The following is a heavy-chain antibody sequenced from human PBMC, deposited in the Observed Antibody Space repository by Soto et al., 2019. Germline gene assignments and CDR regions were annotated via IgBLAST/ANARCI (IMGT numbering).Heavy chain of an antibody. Sequence: SVKVSCKASGGTFSSYAISWVRQAPGQGLEWMGGIIPIFGTANYAQKFQGRVTITADESTSTAYMELSSLRSEDTAVYYCAAQARVYDSSGYYSLTFDYWGQGTLVTVSS. D-gene: IGHD3-22*01. J-gene: IGHJ4*02. V-gene: IGHV1-69*13. CDR3: AAQARVYDSSGYYSLTFDY. CDR1: GGTFSSYA. CDR2: IIPIFGTA.